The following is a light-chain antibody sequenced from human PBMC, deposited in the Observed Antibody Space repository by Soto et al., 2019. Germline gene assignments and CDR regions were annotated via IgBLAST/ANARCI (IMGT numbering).Light chain of an antibody. Sequence: AIQLTQSPSSLSASVGDRVTITCRASQGISSALAWYQQKPGKAPKLLIYDASSLESWVPSRFSGSGSGTDFTLTISSLLPEDFATYYCQQFNSYPLTFGGGTKVEIK. CDR1: QGISSA. V-gene: IGKV1-13*02. CDR2: DAS. J-gene: IGKJ4*01. CDR3: QQFNSYPLT.